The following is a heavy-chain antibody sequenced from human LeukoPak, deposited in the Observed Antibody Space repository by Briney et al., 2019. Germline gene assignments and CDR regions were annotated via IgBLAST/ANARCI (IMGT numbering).Heavy chain of an antibody. CDR2: ITPNSDGT. CDR3: ARGGNWKEKAFDI. J-gene: IGHJ3*02. V-gene: IGHV1-2*02. Sequence: ASVKVSCKTSGYTVTGYYIHWVRQAPGQGLEWMGWITPNSDGTDYAQKFQGRVTMTTDTSISTAYMELSRLRSDDTAVYYCARGGNWKEKAFDIWGQGAMLTVSS. CDR1: GYTVTGYY. D-gene: IGHD1-20*01.